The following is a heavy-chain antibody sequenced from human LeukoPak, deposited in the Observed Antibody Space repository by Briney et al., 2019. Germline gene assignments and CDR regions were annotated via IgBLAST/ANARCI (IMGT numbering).Heavy chain of an antibody. V-gene: IGHV1-69*05. J-gene: IGHJ6*02. CDR1: GGTFSSYA. CDR3: ARVGAVPAAGSGMDV. D-gene: IGHD2-2*01. Sequence: PVASVKVSCKASGGTFSSYAISWVRQAPGQGLEWMGGIIPIFGTANYAQKFQGRVTMTTDTFTSTAYMELRSLRSDDTAVYYCARVGAVPAAGSGMDVWGQGTTVTVSS. CDR2: IIPIFGTA.